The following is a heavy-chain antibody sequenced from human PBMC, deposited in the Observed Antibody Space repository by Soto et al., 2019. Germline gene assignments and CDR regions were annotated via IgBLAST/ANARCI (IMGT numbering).Heavy chain of an antibody. CDR3: AKDRGAGGRFSGIAVAGIPS. D-gene: IGHD6-19*01. J-gene: IGHJ5*02. V-gene: IGHV3-23*01. CDR2: ISGGGSNT. CDR1: GFTFSSYA. Sequence: EVQLLESGGGLVQPGGSQRLSCAASGFTFSSYAMSWVRQTPGKGLEWVSGISGGGSNTYYADSVTGRFTISRDNSRNTLYLQMNSLRAADTAIYYCAKDRGAGGRFSGIAVAGIPSWGQGTLVTVSS.